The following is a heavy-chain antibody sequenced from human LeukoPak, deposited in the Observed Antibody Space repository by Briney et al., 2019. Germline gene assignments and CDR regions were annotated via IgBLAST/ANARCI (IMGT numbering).Heavy chain of an antibody. Sequence: GGSLRLSCAASEFTFSSYAMSWVRQAQGKGLEWSSPLSGSGASTSYADSVKGRFTISRDNSKNTLYLQMNSLRAEDTARYYCAKQKGYCSGGSCYYSDYWGQGTLVTVSS. J-gene: IGHJ4*02. CDR3: AKQKGYCSGGSCYYSDY. CDR1: EFTFSSYA. D-gene: IGHD2-15*01. V-gene: IGHV3-23*01. CDR2: LSGSGAST.